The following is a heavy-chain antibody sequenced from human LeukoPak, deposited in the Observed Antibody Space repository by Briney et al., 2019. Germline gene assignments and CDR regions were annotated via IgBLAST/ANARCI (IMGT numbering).Heavy chain of an antibody. Sequence: GGSLRLSCAASGFTFSSYAMSWVRQAPGKGLEWVSAISGSGGSTYYADSVKGRFTISRDNSKNTLYLQMNSLRAEDTAVYYCARADIVVVPAASDYWGQGTLVTVSS. J-gene: IGHJ4*02. CDR3: ARADIVVVPAASDY. CDR1: GFTFSSYA. D-gene: IGHD2-2*01. CDR2: ISGSGGST. V-gene: IGHV3-23*01.